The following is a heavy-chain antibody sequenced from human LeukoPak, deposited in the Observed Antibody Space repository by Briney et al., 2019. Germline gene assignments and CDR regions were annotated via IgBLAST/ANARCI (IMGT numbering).Heavy chain of an antibody. Sequence: QSGGPLRLSCTASGLTFSTYWVHWVRQAPGKGLVWVSQIKFDGSLASYADSVKGRFTISRDNAKNTLYLQMNTLGTEDTAVYYCVTGHYDSRMYFDLWGRGTPVTVSS. CDR2: IKFDGSLA. J-gene: IGHJ2*01. CDR3: VTGHYDSRMYFDL. V-gene: IGHV3-74*01. CDR1: GLTFSTYW. D-gene: IGHD3-16*01.